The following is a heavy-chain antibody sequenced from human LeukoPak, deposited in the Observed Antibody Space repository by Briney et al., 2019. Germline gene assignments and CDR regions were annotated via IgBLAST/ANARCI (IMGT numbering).Heavy chain of an antibody. CDR2: INAGNGNT. CDR1: GYTFTSYA. J-gene: IGHJ5*02. D-gene: IGHD3-9*01. V-gene: IGHV1-3*01. CDR3: ARGLTIFWANWFDP. Sequence: ASVKVPCKASGYTFTSYAMHWVRQAPGQRLEWMGWINAGNGNTKYSQKFQGRVTITRDTSASTAYMELSSLRSEDTAVYYCARGLTIFWANWFDPWGQGTLVTVSS.